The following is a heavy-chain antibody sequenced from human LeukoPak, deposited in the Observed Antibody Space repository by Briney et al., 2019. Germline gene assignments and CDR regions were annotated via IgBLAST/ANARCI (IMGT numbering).Heavy chain of an antibody. V-gene: IGHV3-33*03. D-gene: IGHD2-8*02. Sequence: PGGSLRLSCVASGLTFRNYGFHWVRQAPGEGLEWVAIIYSGGGTTKYYAESVKARFTITRDDSRDTLYLQMNSLRAEDTAVYYCVVILVPGGVWHFDLWGRGTLVTVSS. J-gene: IGHJ2*01. CDR3: VVILVPGGVWHFDL. CDR2: IYSGGGTTK. CDR1: GLTFRNYG.